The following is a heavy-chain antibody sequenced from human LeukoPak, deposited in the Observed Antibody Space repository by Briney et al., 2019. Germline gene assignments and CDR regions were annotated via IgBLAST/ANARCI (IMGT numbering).Heavy chain of an antibody. CDR1: GFTFSTYP. J-gene: IGHJ6*02. Sequence: GGSLRLSCAASGFTFSTYPMNWVRQAPGKGPEWVSAITFNGGRTFYADSVKGRFTISRDNSKNTLYLQMNSLRAEDTAVYYCAREGYYDILTGYSNYGMDVWGQGTTVTVSS. CDR3: AREGYYDILTGYSNYGMDV. CDR2: ITFNGGRT. V-gene: IGHV3-23*01. D-gene: IGHD3-9*01.